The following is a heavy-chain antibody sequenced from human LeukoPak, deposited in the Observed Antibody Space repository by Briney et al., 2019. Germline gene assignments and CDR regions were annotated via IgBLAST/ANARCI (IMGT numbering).Heavy chain of an antibody. CDR2: IIPIFGTA. CDR3: ARGGGGWYYDSSGYYYHI. Sequence: GASVKVSCKASGYTFTGYYMHWVRQAPGQGLEWMGGIIPIFGTANYAQKFQGRVTITADESMSTAYMELSSLRSEDTAVYYCARGGGGWYYDSSGYYYHIWGQGTMVTVSS. D-gene: IGHD3-22*01. V-gene: IGHV1-69*13. J-gene: IGHJ3*02. CDR1: GYTFTGYY.